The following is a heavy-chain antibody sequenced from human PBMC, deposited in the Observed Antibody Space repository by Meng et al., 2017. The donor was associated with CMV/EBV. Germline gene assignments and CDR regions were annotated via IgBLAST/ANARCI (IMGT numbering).Heavy chain of an antibody. D-gene: IGHD3-3*01. CDR1: GYTFTSYA. CDR3: ARVYPTIFGVVRSMDV. Sequence: ASVKVSCKASGYTFTSYAMHWVRQAPGQRLEWMGWSNAGNGNTKYSQEFQGRVTITRNTSISTAYMELSSLRSEDTAVYYCARVYPTIFGVVRSMDVWGQGTTVTVSS. V-gene: IGHV1-3*02. J-gene: IGHJ6*02. CDR2: SNAGNGNT.